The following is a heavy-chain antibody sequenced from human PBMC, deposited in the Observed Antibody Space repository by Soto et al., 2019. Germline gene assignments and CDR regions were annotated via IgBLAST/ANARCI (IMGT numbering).Heavy chain of an antibody. CDR1: GGSISSYY. CDR3: ARDISNWFHP. CDR2: IYYSGST. J-gene: IGHJ5*02. Sequence: SETLSLTCTVSGGSISSYYWSWIRQPPGKGLEWIGYIYYSGSTNYNPSLKSRVTISVDTSKNQFSLKLSSVTAADTAVYYCARDISNWFHPWGQGTLVTVS. V-gene: IGHV4-59*01.